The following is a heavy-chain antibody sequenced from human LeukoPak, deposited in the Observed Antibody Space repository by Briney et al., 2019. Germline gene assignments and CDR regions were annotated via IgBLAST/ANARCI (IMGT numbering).Heavy chain of an antibody. CDR2: IYYSGST. J-gene: IGHJ6*03. Sequence: PSETLSLTCTVSGGSISSSSYYWGWIRQPPGKGLERIGSIYYSGSTYYNPSLKSRVTISVDTSKNQFSLKLSSVTAADTAVYYCARGYYGSGSHCCHMDVWGKGTTITVS. CDR3: ARGYYGSGSHCCHMDV. D-gene: IGHD3-10*01. CDR1: GGSISSSSYY. V-gene: IGHV4-39*07.